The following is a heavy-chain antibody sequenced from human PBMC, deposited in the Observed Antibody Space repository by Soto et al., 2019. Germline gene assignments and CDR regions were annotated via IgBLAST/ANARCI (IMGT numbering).Heavy chain of an antibody. CDR3: ARDSGVVRYSYYYYYVDV. Sequence: ASVKVSCKASGYTFTSYAMHWVRQAPGQRLEWMGWINAGNGNTKYSQKFQGRVTITRDTSASTAYMELSSLRSEDTAVYYCARDSGVVRYSYYYYYVDVWGKGTTVTVSS. D-gene: IGHD3-10*01. J-gene: IGHJ6*03. CDR1: GYTFTSYA. CDR2: INAGNGNT. V-gene: IGHV1-3*01.